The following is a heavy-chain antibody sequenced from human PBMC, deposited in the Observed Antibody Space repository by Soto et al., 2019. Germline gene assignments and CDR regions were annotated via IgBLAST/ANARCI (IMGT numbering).Heavy chain of an antibody. Sequence: PGESLKISCKGSGYSFTSYWIGWVRQMPGKGLEWMGIIYPGDSDTRYSPSFQGQVTISADKSISTAYLQWSSLKASDTAMYYCARLCYDFWSGYSISYYMDVWGKGTTVTVSS. CDR2: IYPGDSDT. CDR3: ARLCYDFWSGYSISYYMDV. V-gene: IGHV5-51*01. D-gene: IGHD3-3*01. J-gene: IGHJ6*03. CDR1: GYSFTSYW.